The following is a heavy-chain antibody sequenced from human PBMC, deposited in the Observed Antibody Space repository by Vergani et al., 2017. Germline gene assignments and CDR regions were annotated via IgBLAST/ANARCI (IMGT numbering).Heavy chain of an antibody. CDR1: GGSISSYY. V-gene: IGHV4-59*01. CDR2: IYYSGST. J-gene: IGHJ4*02. D-gene: IGHD1-1*01. CDR3: ARGHDWNPGSLDY. Sequence: QVQLQESGPGLVKPSETLSLTCTVSGGSISSYYWSWIRQPPGKGLEWIGYIYYSGSTNYNPAHKSGVTISLDTSKNQFSLYRSSVTAADTALYYCARGHDWNPGSLDYWGQGTLVTVSS.